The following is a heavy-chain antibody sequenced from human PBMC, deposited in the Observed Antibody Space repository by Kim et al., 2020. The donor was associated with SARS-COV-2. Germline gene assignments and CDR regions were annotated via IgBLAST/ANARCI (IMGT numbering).Heavy chain of an antibody. J-gene: IGHJ4*02. V-gene: IGHV3-23*01. CDR2: T. CDR3: ARLSNFAFDY. D-gene: IGHD1-7*01. Sequence: TYYADSVKGRFTISRDNSKNTLYLQRNSLRAEDTAVYYCARLSNFAFDYWGQGTLVTVSS.